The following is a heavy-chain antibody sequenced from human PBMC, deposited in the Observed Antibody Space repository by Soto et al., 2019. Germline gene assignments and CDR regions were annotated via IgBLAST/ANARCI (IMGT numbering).Heavy chain of an antibody. D-gene: IGHD2-2*02. CDR2: IKQDGSEK. CDR1: GFTFSSYW. CDR3: ARSRVDVAVATATILRSWFDP. Sequence: EVQLVDSGGGLVQPGGSLRLSCAASGFTFSSYWMTWVRQAPGKGLEWVANIKQDGSEKYYVDSVKGRFTISRDNAKNSLYLQMNRLIAQDTAVYFCARSRVDVAVATATILRSWFDPWGQGTLVTVSS. J-gene: IGHJ5*02. V-gene: IGHV3-7*01.